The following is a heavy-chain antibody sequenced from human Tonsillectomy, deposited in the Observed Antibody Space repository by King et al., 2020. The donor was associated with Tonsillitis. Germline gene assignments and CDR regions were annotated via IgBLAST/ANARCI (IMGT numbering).Heavy chain of an antibody. CDR3: GKCRLVEMATRIAF. V-gene: IGHV3-30*02. Sequence: VQLVESGGGVVQPGGSLRLSCEASGFPFTYYGIHWVRQAPGKGLEWVTFIRYDGSDRYYADSVKGRFTISKDNSKNTVFLQMHSLRVEDTAVYYCGKCRLVEMATRIAFWGQGTLVTVSS. CDR2: IRYDGSDR. D-gene: IGHD5-24*01. CDR1: GFPFTYYG. J-gene: IGHJ4*02.